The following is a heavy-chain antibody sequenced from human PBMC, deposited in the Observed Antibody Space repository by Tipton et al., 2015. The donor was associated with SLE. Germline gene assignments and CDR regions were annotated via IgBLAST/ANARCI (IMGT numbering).Heavy chain of an antibody. V-gene: IGHV4-39*01. Sequence: TLSLTCTVSGGSISSSSYYWGWIRQPPGKGLEWIGSIYYSGSTYYNPSLKSRVTISVDTSKNQFSLKLSSVTAADTAVYYCAGRLGVNYFDYWGQGTLVTVSS. CDR2: IYYSGST. CDR3: AGRLGVNYFDY. J-gene: IGHJ4*02. CDR1: GGSISSSSYY. D-gene: IGHD3-16*01.